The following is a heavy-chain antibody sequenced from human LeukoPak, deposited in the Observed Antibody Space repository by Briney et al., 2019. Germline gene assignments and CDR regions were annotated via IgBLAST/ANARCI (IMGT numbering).Heavy chain of an antibody. CDR3: ASFGIVATMLEPSNDY. J-gene: IGHJ4*02. Sequence: SETLSLTCTVSGGFISSGGYYWSWIRQHPGKGLEWIGYIYYSGSTYYNPSLKSRVTISVDTSKNQFSLKLSSVTAADTAVYYCASFGIVATMLEPSNDYWGQGTLVTVSS. CDR2: IYYSGST. CDR1: GGFISSGGYY. V-gene: IGHV4-31*03. D-gene: IGHD5-12*01.